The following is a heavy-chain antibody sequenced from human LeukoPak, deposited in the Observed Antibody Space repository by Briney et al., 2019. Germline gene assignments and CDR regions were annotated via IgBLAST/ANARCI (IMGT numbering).Heavy chain of an antibody. V-gene: IGHV3-23*01. J-gene: IGHJ2*01. CDR1: GFTFSGYA. CDR3: ARVYSSGWYWYFDL. CDR2: ITASGDTT. D-gene: IGHD6-19*01. Sequence: GGSLRLSCAASGFTFSGYAMRWVRQAPGKGLEWVSSITASGDTTYYADSVKGRFTISRDNSKNTLYLQMNSLRAEDTAAYYCARVYSSGWYWYFDLWGRGTLVTVSS.